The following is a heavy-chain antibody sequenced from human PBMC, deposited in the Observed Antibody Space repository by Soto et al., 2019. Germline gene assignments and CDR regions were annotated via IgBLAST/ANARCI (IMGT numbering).Heavy chain of an antibody. CDR1: GGTFSNFV. D-gene: IGHD2-21*01. V-gene: IGHV1-69*01. Sequence: QVQLVQSGAEEQKPGSSVKVSCKASGGTFSNFVISWVRQAPGQGREWMGGNIPIFGTANYAQKFKGRVTIIGDESTGTTYMELTSLRSEDTAVYYCARAPILVGETTYENYFDYWGQGTLVTVSS. CDR2: NIPIFGTA. CDR3: ARAPILVGETTYENYFDY. J-gene: IGHJ4*02.